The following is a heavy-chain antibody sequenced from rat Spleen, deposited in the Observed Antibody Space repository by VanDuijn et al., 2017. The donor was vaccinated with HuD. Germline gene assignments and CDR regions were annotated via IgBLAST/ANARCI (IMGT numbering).Heavy chain of an antibody. Sequence: EVQLQESGPGLVKPSQSLSLTCSVTGSSITNSYRWNWIRKFPGNKLEWMGYINSAGSTNYNPSLKSRISITRDTSKNQFFLQVNSVTTEDTATYYCARRRYDVTYYLYWGQGVMVTVSS. J-gene: IGHJ2*01. D-gene: IGHD1-12*02. CDR1: GSSITNSYR. CDR2: INSAGST. V-gene: IGHV3-3*01. CDR3: ARRRYDVTYYLY.